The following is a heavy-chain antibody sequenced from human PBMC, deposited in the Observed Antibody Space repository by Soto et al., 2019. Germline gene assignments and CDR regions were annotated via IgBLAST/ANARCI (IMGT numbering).Heavy chain of an antibody. V-gene: IGHV4-59*01. D-gene: IGHD2-21*02. J-gene: IGHJ6*02. CDR2: MYNTGST. CDR1: GGSISGYY. CDR3: ARDLWGYCGTDCYPLDV. Sequence: QVQLQESGPGLVKPSETLSLTGTVSGGSISGYYWSWVRQPPGKGLEWIGYMYNTGSTVYNTSFNSRVTISVDTSKNQFSLKLNSVTAADTAVYYCARDLWGYCGTDCYPLDVWGQGTTVTVSS.